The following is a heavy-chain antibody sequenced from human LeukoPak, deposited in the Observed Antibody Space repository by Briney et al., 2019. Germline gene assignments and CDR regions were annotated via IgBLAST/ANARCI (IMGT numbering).Heavy chain of an antibody. Sequence: TGGSLRLSCAASGFTFSSYAMHWVRQAPGKGLEWVAVISLDGRNKYYADSVKGRFTISRDNAKNSLYLQMNSLRAEDTAVYYCAKDGDYIDYWGQGTLVTVSS. D-gene: IGHD4-17*01. J-gene: IGHJ4*02. CDR1: GFTFSSYA. CDR2: ISLDGRNK. V-gene: IGHV3-30*04. CDR3: AKDGDYIDY.